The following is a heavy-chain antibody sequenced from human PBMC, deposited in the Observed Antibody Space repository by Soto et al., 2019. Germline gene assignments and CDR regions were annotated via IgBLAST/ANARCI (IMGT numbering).Heavy chain of an antibody. D-gene: IGHD2-2*01. V-gene: IGHV4-30-2*01. J-gene: IGHJ6*02. CDR3: ASISTSYYYGMDV. CDR2: IYHSGST. Sequence: QLQLQESGSGLVKPSQTLSLTCAVSGGSISSGGYSWSWIRQPPGKGLEWIGYIYHSGSTYYNPSLKSRVTTSVDRSTTQFSLKLSSVTAADTAVYYCASISTSYYYGMDVWGQGTTVTVSS. CDR1: GGSISSGGYS.